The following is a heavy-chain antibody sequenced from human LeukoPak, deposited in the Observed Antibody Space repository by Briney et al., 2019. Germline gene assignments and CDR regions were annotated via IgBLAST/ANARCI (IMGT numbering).Heavy chain of an antibody. J-gene: IGHJ4*02. CDR2: IYYSGST. D-gene: IGHD5-18*01. Sequence: SETLSLTCTVSGGSISSYYWGWIRQPPGKGLEWIGSIYYSGSTYYNPSLKSRVTISVDTSKNQFSLKLSSVTAADTAVYYCARAEIQLWHFDYWGQGTLVTVSS. CDR1: GGSISSYY. V-gene: IGHV4-39*07. CDR3: ARAEIQLWHFDY.